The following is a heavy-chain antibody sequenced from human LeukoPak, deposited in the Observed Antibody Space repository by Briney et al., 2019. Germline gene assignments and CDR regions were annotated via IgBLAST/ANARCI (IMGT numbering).Heavy chain of an antibody. V-gene: IGHV3-23*01. CDR2: ISGSGGST. CDR3: AKVIEYYDFWSGYSPSPVNWFDP. Sequence: GGSLRLSCAASGFTFSSYAMSWVRQAPGKGLEWVSAISGSGGSTYYADSVKGRFTTSRDNSKNTLYLQMNSLRAEDTAVYYCAKVIEYYDFWSGYSPSPVNWFDPWGQGTLVTVS. J-gene: IGHJ5*02. CDR1: GFTFSSYA. D-gene: IGHD3-3*01.